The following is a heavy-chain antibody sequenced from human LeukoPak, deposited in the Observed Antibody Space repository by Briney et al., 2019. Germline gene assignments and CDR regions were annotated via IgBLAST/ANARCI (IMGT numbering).Heavy chain of an antibody. CDR1: GFTFSSYS. CDR2: IRYDGSNK. J-gene: IGHJ4*02. V-gene: IGHV3-30*02. Sequence: GGSLRLSCAVSGFTFSSYSMNGGRQAPPKGVQWGAFIRYDGSNKYYADSVKGRFTISRDNAKRSVFLQMNSLRAEDTAVYYCARADGNYGYVFDYWGQGILVTVSS. CDR3: ARADGNYGYVFDY. D-gene: IGHD5-18*01.